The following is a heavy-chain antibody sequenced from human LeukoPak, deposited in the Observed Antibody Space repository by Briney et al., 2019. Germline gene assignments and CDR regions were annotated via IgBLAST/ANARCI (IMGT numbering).Heavy chain of an antibody. CDR2: INPDGTTT. J-gene: IGHJ5*02. CDR3: AKDLSWNTADR. V-gene: IGHV3-74*01. D-gene: IGHD1/OR15-1a*01. Sequence: GGSLRLSCAASGFAFSNYWIHWVRQASGKAPVWVSRINPDGTTTDYADSVKGRFTISRDNAKNMVFLQMNGLRADDTALYYCAKDLSWNTADRWGQGILVTVSP. CDR1: GFAFSNYW.